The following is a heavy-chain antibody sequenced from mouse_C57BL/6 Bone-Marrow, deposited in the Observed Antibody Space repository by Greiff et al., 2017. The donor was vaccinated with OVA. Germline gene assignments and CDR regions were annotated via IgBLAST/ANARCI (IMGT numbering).Heavy chain of an antibody. J-gene: IGHJ4*01. CDR3: ATHYGMDYAMDY. Sequence: VQLQQSVAELVRPWASVKLSCTASGFNIKNTYMPWVKQRPEQGLEWIGRIDPANGNTKYAPKFQGKATITADTSSNTAYLQLSSLTSEDTAIYYCATHYGMDYAMDYWGQGTSVTVSS. D-gene: IGHD1-1*01. V-gene: IGHV14-3*01. CDR1: GFNIKNTY. CDR2: IDPANGNT.